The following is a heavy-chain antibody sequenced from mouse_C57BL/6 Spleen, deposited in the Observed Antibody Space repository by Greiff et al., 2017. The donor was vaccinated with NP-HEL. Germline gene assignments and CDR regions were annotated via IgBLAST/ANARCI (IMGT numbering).Heavy chain of an antibody. Sequence: QVQLQQPGTELVKPGASVKLSCKASGYTFTSYWMHWVKQRPGQGLEWIGNINPSNGGTNYNEKFKSKATLTVDKSSSTAYMQLSSLTSEDSTVYYCAREDGYYVKAMDYWGQGTSVTVSS. CDR2: INPSNGGT. J-gene: IGHJ4*01. CDR1: GYTFTSYW. V-gene: IGHV1-53*01. D-gene: IGHD2-3*01. CDR3: AREDGYYVKAMDY.